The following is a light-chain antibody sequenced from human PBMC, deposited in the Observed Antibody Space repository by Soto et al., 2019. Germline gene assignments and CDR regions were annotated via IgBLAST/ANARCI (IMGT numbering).Light chain of an antibody. CDR3: QQYNNWGLS. Sequence: IVMTQSPATLSVSPGEGVTLSCRASESVGTNLAWYQQKPGQAPRLLKYGSSTRATGIPATFSGSGSGTEFTLTISSLQSEESAVYYCQQYNNWGLSFGGGTKVEIK. V-gene: IGKV3D-15*01. CDR1: ESVGTN. CDR2: GSS. J-gene: IGKJ4*01.